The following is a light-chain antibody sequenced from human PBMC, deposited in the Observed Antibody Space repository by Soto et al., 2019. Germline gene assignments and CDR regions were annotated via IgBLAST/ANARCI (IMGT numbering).Light chain of an antibody. V-gene: IGKV1-6*01. J-gene: IGKJ1*01. Sequence: AIQMTQSPSSLSASVGDRVTISCRASQDIRNTLAWFQQKPGEAPKLLIFAASNLQSGVPSRFSGSGSVTDFTHAITSLQPEDFATYYCLQHYNFSWTFGQGTKVDIK. CDR2: AAS. CDR1: QDIRNT. CDR3: LQHYNFSWT.